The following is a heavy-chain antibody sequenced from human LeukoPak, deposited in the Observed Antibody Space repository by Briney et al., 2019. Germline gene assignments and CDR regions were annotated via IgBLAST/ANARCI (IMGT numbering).Heavy chain of an antibody. V-gene: IGHV3-20*04. CDR1: GFTFDDYG. CDR2: INWNGGST. D-gene: IGHD2-2*01. J-gene: IGHJ3*02. Sequence: PGGSLRLSCAASGFTFDDYGMSWVRQAPGKGLEWVSGINWNGGSTGYADSVKGRFTISRDNAKNSLYLQMNSLRAEDTAVYYCAREPGSFLPAAANDAFDIWGQGTMVTVSS. CDR3: AREPGSFLPAAANDAFDI.